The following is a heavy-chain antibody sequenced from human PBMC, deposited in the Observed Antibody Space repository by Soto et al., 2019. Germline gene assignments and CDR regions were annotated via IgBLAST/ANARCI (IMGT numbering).Heavy chain of an antibody. V-gene: IGHV4-34*01. D-gene: IGHD1-1*01. J-gene: IGHJ4*02. CDR2: INPTGGT. CDR1: GPSFSGYY. Sequence: SETLSLTCTFSGPSFSGYYCSWVRQSAGKGLEWIGEINPTGGTNYNPSLKSRVTISVDTSNDQFSLQLSSVTAADTAVYYCARTRATPASRNLDYWGQGTLVTVSS. CDR3: ARTRATPASRNLDY.